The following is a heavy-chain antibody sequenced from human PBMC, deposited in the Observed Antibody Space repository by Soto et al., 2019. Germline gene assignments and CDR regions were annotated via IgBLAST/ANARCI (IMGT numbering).Heavy chain of an antibody. D-gene: IGHD5-18*01. J-gene: IGHJ6*03. CDR3: AKAARGYSYGSQYYYYYMDV. CDR2: ISGSGGST. V-gene: IGHV3-23*01. CDR1: GFTFSSYA. Sequence: GGSLRLSCAASGFTFSSYAMSWVRQAPGKGLEWVSAISGSGGSTYYADSVKGRFTISRDNSKNTLYLQMNSLRAEDTAVYYCAKAARGYSYGSQYYYYYMDVWGKGTTVTVSS.